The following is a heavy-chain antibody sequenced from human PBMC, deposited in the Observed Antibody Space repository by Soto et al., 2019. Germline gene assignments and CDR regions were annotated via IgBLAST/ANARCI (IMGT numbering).Heavy chain of an antibody. CDR1: GGSISDYY. Sequence: PSATLSLTCSVSGGSISDYYWSWIRQPPGRGLEWIGYIYKSGSTNYNPSLKSRVTISVDTSKNLFSLKLSSVTAADTAVYYCARDQNGSPHFDYWGQGTLVTVSS. CDR3: ARDQNGSPHFDY. D-gene: IGHD1-26*01. CDR2: IYKSGST. V-gene: IGHV4-59*01. J-gene: IGHJ4*02.